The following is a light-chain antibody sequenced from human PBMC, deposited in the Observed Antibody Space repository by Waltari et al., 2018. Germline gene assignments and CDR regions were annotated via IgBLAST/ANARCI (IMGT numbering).Light chain of an antibody. CDR3: SSYTSSSTLV. CDR2: DVS. V-gene: IGLV2-14*01. Sequence: QSALTPPAPASGSPGRSITISCTGTSSDVAGYHYVSWYQQHPGKAPKLIIYDVSKRPSGVSNRLSGSKSGNTASLTISGLQAEDESDYYCSSYTSSSTLVFGGGTKLTVL. CDR1: SSDVAGYHY. J-gene: IGLJ3*02.